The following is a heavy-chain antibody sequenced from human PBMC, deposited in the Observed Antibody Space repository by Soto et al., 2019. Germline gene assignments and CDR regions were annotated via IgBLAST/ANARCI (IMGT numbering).Heavy chain of an antibody. CDR2: IDPSDSYT. CDR1: GYSFTSYW. CDR3: AMILSRPLYYSHGLTV. V-gene: IGHV5-10-1*01. Sequence: GESLKISWKGSGYSFTSYWISWVRQMPGKGLEWMGRIDPSDSYTNYSPSFQGHVTISADKSISTAYLQWSSLKASDTAMYYCAMILSRPLYYSHGLTVWRQRTIVT. J-gene: IGHJ6*02.